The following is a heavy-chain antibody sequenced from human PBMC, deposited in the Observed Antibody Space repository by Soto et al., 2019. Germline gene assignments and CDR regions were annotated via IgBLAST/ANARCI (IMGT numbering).Heavy chain of an antibody. J-gene: IGHJ6*02. CDR1: GFTFSSYA. CDR2: ISYDGSNK. CDR3: AREVLAIFGVVIKYYYGMDV. Sequence: QVQLVESGGGVVQPGRSLRLSCAASGFTFSSYAMLWVRQAPGKGLEWVAVISYDGSNKYYADSVKGRFTISRDNSKNTLYLQMNSLRAEDTAVYYCAREVLAIFGVVIKYYYGMDVWGQGTTVTVSS. D-gene: IGHD3-3*01. V-gene: IGHV3-30-3*01.